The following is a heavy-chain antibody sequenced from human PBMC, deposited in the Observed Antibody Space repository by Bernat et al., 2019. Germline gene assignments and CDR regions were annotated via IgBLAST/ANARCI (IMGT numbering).Heavy chain of an antibody. V-gene: IGHV1-18*01. CDR1: GFFLSSYG. D-gene: IGHD3-9*01. CDR2: SSGYNGNT. J-gene: IGHJ5*02. CDR3: VRDRRTMTGFWNWLDP. Sequence: QVQLVQSGAEVKKPGASVKVSCKASGFFLSSYGITWVRQAPGQWLEWMGWSSGYNGNTSYVEKFEGRVTMTSDTTTNTAYMELTSLRSDDTAVYYCVRDRRTMTGFWNWLDPWGQGTLVIVSS.